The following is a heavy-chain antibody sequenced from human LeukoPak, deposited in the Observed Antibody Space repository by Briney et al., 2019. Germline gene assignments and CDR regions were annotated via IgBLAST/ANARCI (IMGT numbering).Heavy chain of an antibody. CDR1: GFTFSSYS. D-gene: IGHD1-14*01. CDR3: TRYNHDHFDY. Sequence: GGSLRLSCAASGFTFSSYSMNWVRQTPGKGLEWVANIAYDGSRASYADSVKGRFTISRDNSKNTMSVQMDDLRAEDTAVYFCTRYNHDHFDYWGQGTLVTVSS. CDR2: IAYDGSRA. V-gene: IGHV3-33*08. J-gene: IGHJ4*02.